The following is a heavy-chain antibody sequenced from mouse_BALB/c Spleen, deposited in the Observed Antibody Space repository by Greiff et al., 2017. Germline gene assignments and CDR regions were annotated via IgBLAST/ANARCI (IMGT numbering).Heavy chain of an antibody. Sequence: EVKLVESGGGLVKPGGSLKLSCAASGFAFSSYDMSWVRQTPEKRLEWVAYISSGGGSTYYPDTVKGRFTISRDNAKNTLYLQMSSLKSEDTAMYYCARPYRYDAWFAYWGQGTLVTVSA. V-gene: IGHV5-12-1*01. CDR2: ISSGGGST. D-gene: IGHD2-14*01. CDR3: ARPYRYDAWFAY. CDR1: GFAFSSYD. J-gene: IGHJ3*01.